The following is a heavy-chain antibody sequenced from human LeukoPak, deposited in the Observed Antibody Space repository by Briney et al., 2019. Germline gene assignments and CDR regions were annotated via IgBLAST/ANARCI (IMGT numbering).Heavy chain of an antibody. D-gene: IGHD6-13*01. CDR3: AKTLPSSWYSFDY. Sequence: GGPLRLSCAASGFTFTNYAMSWVRQAPGKGLEWVSSISGGVGSTCYADSVKGRFTISRDNSKNTLYLQMNSLRAEHTAVYYWAKTLPSSWYSFDYWGQGALVTVSS. J-gene: IGHJ4*02. CDR1: GFTFTNYA. V-gene: IGHV3-23*01. CDR2: ISGGVGST.